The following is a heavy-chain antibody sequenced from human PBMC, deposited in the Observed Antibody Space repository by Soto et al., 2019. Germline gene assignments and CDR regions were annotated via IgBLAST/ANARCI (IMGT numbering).Heavy chain of an antibody. CDR2: IVPRFGSP. V-gene: IGHV1-69*06. J-gene: IGHJ6*02. Sequence: QVQLVQSGAEMRKPGSSLRVSCKASGGTFSDYAFSWVRQAPGQGLEWMGGIVPRFGSPNYAQTFWGRVTITADTSSSTVYMALSSLRFDDTAVYFCARDRIQLRLGKYSFNGMDVWGQGTTIIVSS. D-gene: IGHD3-16*01. CDR3: ARDRIQLRLGKYSFNGMDV. CDR1: GGTFSDYA.